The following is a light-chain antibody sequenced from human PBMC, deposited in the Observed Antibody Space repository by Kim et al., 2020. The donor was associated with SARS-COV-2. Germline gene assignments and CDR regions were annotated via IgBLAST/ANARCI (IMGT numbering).Light chain of an antibody. CDR3: QQYDNVPLT. V-gene: IGKV1-33*01. Sequence: DIQMTQSPSSLSASVGDRVSITCQASQDITNYLNWYQHKSGKAPKLLIYDASNSETGVPSRFSGSGFGTHFTFTISSLQPEDIATYYCQQYDNVPLTFGGGTKVEIK. CDR2: DAS. CDR1: QDITNY. J-gene: IGKJ4*01.